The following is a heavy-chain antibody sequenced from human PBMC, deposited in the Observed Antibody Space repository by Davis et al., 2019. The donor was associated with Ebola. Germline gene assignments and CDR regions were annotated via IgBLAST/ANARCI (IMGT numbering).Heavy chain of an antibody. CDR2: IIPIFGTA. J-gene: IGHJ2*01. D-gene: IGHD6-13*01. Sequence: SVKVFCKASGGTFSSYAISWVRQAPGQGLEWMGGIIPIFGTANYAQKFQGRVTITADESTSTAYMELSSLRSEDTAVYYCARDVAYSSTWYPPPGYFDLWGRGTLVTVSS. CDR3: ARDVAYSSTWYPPPGYFDL. CDR1: GGTFSSYA. V-gene: IGHV1-69*13.